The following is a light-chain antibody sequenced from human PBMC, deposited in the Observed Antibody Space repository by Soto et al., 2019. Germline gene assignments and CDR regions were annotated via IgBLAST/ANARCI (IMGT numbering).Light chain of an antibody. J-gene: IGKJ1*01. V-gene: IGKV3-15*01. CDR3: QQYNSWPRT. CDR1: QGVSSD. Sequence: EIVMTQSPVTLSLSPRESATLSCRASQGVSSDLAWFQQKPGQGPRLLIYGASTRATGIPVKFSGSGSGTDFTLTISSLQTEDSAVYHCQQYNSWPRTFGQGTRVEVK. CDR2: GAS.